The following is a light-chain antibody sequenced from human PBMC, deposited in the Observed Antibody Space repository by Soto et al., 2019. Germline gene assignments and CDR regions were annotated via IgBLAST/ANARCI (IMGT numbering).Light chain of an antibody. CDR3: QQYHSTPYT. Sequence: DIVMTQSPDSLAVSLGERATINCKSSQSVLHSSNSKHYLAWYQQKAGQPPKLLIYWASTRESGVPDRFSGSGSGTDFTLTISSLQAEDVAVYYCQQYHSTPYTFGQGTKLEIK. V-gene: IGKV4-1*01. J-gene: IGKJ2*01. CDR2: WAS. CDR1: QSVLHSSNSKHY.